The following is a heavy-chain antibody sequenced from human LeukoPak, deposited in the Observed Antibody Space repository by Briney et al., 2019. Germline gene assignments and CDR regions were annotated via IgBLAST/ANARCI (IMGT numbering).Heavy chain of an antibody. CDR2: IIPIFGTA. CDR1: VGTFISYA. CDR3: AKSRSRSDEHFQH. J-gene: IGHJ1*01. V-gene: IGHV1-69*01. Sequence: SVKVSCKASVGTFISYAISWVRQAPGQGLEWMGGIIPIFGTANYAQKLQGSVTITADESTPTAYMELRSLRSEATAVYYCAKSRSRSDEHFQHWGQGTLVTVSS. D-gene: IGHD6-6*01.